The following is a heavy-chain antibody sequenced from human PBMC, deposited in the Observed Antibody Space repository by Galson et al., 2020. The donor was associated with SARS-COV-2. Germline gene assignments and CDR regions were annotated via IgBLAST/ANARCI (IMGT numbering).Heavy chain of an antibody. D-gene: IGHD3-10*01. Sequence: SETLSLTCTVSGDSVTRDNYLWSWIRQPAGKGLEWSGHIHTSGSANYNPSLKSRLSISLDMSKNQYSLNLTSVTAADTAVYYCARGRPHHYGSGTYYNNFANWGPGTLFTVSS. J-gene: IGHJ4*02. CDR1: GDSVTRDNYL. CDR2: IHTSGSA. CDR3: ARGRPHHYGSGTYYNNFAN. V-gene: IGHV4-61*09.